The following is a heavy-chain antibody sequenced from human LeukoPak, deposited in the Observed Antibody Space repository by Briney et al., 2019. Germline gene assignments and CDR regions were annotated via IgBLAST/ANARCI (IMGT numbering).Heavy chain of an antibody. Sequence: GGSLRLSCATSGFTFRTYAMTWVRQAPGKGLEWVSAMSASGDETKYADSVKGRFTISRDNSKNTLFLQINRLRGDDTAVYYCARDYKADYWGQGALVTVSS. D-gene: IGHD1-1*01. CDR2: MSASGDET. J-gene: IGHJ4*02. V-gene: IGHV3-23*01. CDR3: ARDYKADY. CDR1: GFTFRTYA.